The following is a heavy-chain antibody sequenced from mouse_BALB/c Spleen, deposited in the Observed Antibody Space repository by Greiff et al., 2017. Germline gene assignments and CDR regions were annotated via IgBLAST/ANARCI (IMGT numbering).Heavy chain of an antibody. CDR3: ARSEKLGRRDYFDY. CDR1: GYTFTDYW. CDR2: IDTSDSYT. D-gene: IGHD4-1*01. V-gene: IGHV1-69*01. Sequence: QVQLQQPGAELVMPGASVKMSCKASGYTFTDYWMHWVKQRPGQGLEWIGAIDTSDSYTSYNQKFKGKATLTVDESSSTAYMQLSSLTSEDSAVYYCARSEKLGRRDYFDYGGQGTTLTVSS. J-gene: IGHJ2*01.